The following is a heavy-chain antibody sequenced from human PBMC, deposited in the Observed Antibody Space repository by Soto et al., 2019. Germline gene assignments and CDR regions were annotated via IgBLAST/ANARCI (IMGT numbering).Heavy chain of an antibody. CDR1: GFTVSSFD. D-gene: IGHD3-3*01. J-gene: IGHJ4*02. CDR2: ISSGGST. V-gene: IGHV3-66*01. CDR3: ARDTFGGAYDFLH. Sequence: EVQLVESGGGLVQPGVSLRLSCAASGFTVSSFDMTWVRQAPGKGLQWVAVISSGGSTYYADSVKGRFTISRDNSKNTLYLEMNSLRAEDTAMYYCARDTFGGAYDFLHGGQGNLVTVSS.